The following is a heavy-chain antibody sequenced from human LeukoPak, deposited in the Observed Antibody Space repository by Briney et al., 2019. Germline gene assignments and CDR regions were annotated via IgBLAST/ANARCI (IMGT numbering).Heavy chain of an antibody. CDR3: ARGSGSRNYYYYYMDV. CDR2: ITISGNTR. CDR1: GFSFSTYE. J-gene: IGHJ6*03. D-gene: IGHD1-26*01. V-gene: IGHV3-48*03. Sequence: GGSLRLSCAASGFSFSTYEMNWVRQAPGKGLEWVSDITISGNTRNYADSVKGRFTISRDNARNSLYLQMNSLRAEDTAVYYCARGSGSRNYYYYYMDVWGKGTTVTVSS.